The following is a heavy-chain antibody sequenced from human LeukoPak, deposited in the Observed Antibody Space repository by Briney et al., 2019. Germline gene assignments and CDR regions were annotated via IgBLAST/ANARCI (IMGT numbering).Heavy chain of an antibody. CDR2: INHSGST. D-gene: IGHD5-12*01. CDR3: ARVAGFSGHDFSYRKFDY. Sequence: SETLSLTCAVYGGSFSGYYWSWIRQPPGKGLEWIGEINHSGSTNYNPSLKSRVTISVDTSKNQFSLKLSSVTAADTAVYYCARVAGFSGHDFSYRKFDYWGQGTLVTVSS. CDR1: GGSFSGYY. V-gene: IGHV4-34*01. J-gene: IGHJ4*02.